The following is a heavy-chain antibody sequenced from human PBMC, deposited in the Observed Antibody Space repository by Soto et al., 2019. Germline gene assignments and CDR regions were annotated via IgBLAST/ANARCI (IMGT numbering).Heavy chain of an antibody. D-gene: IGHD2-15*01. CDR1: GFTFSSYG. CDR2: IWYDGSNK. Sequence: QVQLVESGGGVVQPGRSLRLSCAASGFTFSSYGMHWVRQAPGKGLEWVAVIWYDGSNKYYADSVKGRFTISRDNSKNTLYLQMNCLRAEDTAVYYCARGLVVADDWFDPWGQGTLVTVSS. J-gene: IGHJ5*02. V-gene: IGHV3-33*01. CDR3: ARGLVVADDWFDP.